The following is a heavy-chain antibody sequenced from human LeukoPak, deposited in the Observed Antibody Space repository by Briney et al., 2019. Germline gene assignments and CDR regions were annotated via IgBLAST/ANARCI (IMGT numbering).Heavy chain of an antibody. CDR2: IYSGGST. CDR3: AKTLPSSWYSFDY. D-gene: IGHD6-13*01. J-gene: IGHJ4*02. CDR1: GFTVSSNF. Sequence: PGGSLRLSCAASGFTVSSNFMTWVRQAPGQELEWVSVIYSGGSTYYADSVKGRFTISRDNSKNTLYLQMNSLRAEDTAVYYCAKTLPSSWYSFDYWGQGTLVTVSS. V-gene: IGHV3-53*01.